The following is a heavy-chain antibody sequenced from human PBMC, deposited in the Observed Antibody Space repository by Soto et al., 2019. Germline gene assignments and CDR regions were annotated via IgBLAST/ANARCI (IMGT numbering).Heavy chain of an antibody. CDR1: GGSISSSSYY. CDR2: IYYSGST. D-gene: IGHD5-18*01. Sequence: PSETLSLTCTVSGGSISSSSYYWGWIRQPPGKGLEWIGSIYYSGSTYYNPSLKSRVTISVDTSKNQFSLKLSSVTAADTAVYYCARQEDTAMVLYFDYWGQGTLVTVSS. CDR3: ARQEDTAMVLYFDY. J-gene: IGHJ4*02. V-gene: IGHV4-39*01.